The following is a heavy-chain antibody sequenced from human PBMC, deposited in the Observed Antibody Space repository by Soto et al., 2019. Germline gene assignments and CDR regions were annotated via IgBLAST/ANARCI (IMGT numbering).Heavy chain of an antibody. Sequence: QVQLQESGPGLVKPSGTLSLTCAVSGASMSTTDWWSWVRQPPGKGLEWIGEIYHSGTTNYNPSHKSRLTMSVDKFKNHFSLTLTSVTAADTAVYYCAIPGAGDFDIWGQGTLVTVSS. CDR1: GASMSTTDW. CDR2: IYHSGTT. J-gene: IGHJ4*02. V-gene: IGHV4-4*02. CDR3: AIPGAGDFDI. D-gene: IGHD6-13*01.